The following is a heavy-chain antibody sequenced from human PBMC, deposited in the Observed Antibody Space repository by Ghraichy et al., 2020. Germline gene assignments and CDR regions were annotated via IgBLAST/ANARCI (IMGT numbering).Heavy chain of an antibody. CDR2: ISATGGST. Sequence: GGSLRLSCAASGFTFSSYAMSWVRQAPGKGLEWVSAISATGGSTYYAHSVKGRFTISRDNSKNTLYLQMNSLRVEDTAVYYCAKDLTTVTAALDYWGQGTLVTVSS. V-gene: IGHV3-23*01. D-gene: IGHD4-11*01. J-gene: IGHJ4*02. CDR1: GFTFSSYA. CDR3: AKDLTTVTAALDY.